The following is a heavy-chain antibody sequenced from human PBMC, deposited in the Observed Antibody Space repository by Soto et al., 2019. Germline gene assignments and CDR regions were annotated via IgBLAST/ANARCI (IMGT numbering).Heavy chain of an antibody. V-gene: IGHV5-10-1*01. CDR3: ASSTGGDDVAYYYGMDV. D-gene: IGHD2-2*01. CDR1: GYSFTSYW. J-gene: IGHJ6*02. Sequence: PGEALEISCQGSGYSFTSYWISWGRQMPGKGLEWGGRIDPIDSYTNYSPSFQGHVTISADKSISTAYLQWSSLTASDTAMYYCASSTGGDDVAYYYGMDVWGQGTTVTVSS. CDR2: IDPIDSYT.